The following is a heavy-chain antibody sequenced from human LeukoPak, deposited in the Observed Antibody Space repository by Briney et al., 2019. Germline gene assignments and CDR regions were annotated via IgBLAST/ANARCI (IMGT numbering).Heavy chain of an antibody. D-gene: IGHD3-22*01. CDR3: ASDSSGYYGGDY. CDR1: GGSFSGYY. Sequence: KPSETLSLTCAVYGGSFSGYYWSWIRQPPGKGLEWIGEINHSGSTNYNPSLKSRVTISVDTSKNQFSLKLSSVTAADTAVYYCASDSSGYYGGDYWGQGTLVTVSS. V-gene: IGHV4-34*01. J-gene: IGHJ4*02. CDR2: INHSGST.